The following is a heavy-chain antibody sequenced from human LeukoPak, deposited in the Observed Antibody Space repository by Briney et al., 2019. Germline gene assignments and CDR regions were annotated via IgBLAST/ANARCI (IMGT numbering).Heavy chain of an antibody. CDR3: TSSYGISPQNY. CDR1: GFIFSNAW. V-gene: IGHV3-15*01. Sequence: PGGSLRVSCAVSGFIFSNAWMSWVRQAPGKGLEWVGRIKSQTAGGTTDYAAPVKGRFTISRDDSKNTLYLQMNSLKTEDTAVYYCTSSYGISPQNYWGQGTLVTVSS. J-gene: IGHJ4*02. CDR2: IKSQTAGGTT. D-gene: IGHD3-16*01.